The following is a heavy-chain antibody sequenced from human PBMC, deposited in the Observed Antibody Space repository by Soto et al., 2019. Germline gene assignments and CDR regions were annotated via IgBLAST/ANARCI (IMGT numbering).Heavy chain of an antibody. D-gene: IGHD4-17*01. CDR3: ARGTTVTTYYYYGMDV. CDR1: GFTFSSYG. CDR2: IWYDGSNK. V-gene: IGHV3-33*01. Sequence: QVQLVESGGGVVQPGRSLRLSCAASGFTFSSYGMHWVRQAPGKGLEWVAVIWYDGSNKYYADSVKGRFTISRDNSKNTLYLQMNSLRAEDTAVYYCARGTTVTTYYYYGMDVWGQGTTVTVSS. J-gene: IGHJ6*02.